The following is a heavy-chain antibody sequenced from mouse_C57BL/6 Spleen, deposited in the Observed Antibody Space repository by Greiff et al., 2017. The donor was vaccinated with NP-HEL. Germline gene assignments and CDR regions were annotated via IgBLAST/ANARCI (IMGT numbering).Heavy chain of an antibody. D-gene: IGHD2-2*01. CDR1: GYSFTGYY. V-gene: IGHV1-42*01. J-gene: IGHJ1*03. CDR3: ARRGLRRDWYFDV. CDR2: INPSTGGT. Sequence: EVQLQQSGPELVKPGASVKISCKASGYSFTGYYMNWVKQSPEKSLEWIGEINPSTGGTTYNQKFKAKATLTVDKSSSTAYMQLKSLTSEDSAVYYCARRGLRRDWYFDVWGTGTTVTVSS.